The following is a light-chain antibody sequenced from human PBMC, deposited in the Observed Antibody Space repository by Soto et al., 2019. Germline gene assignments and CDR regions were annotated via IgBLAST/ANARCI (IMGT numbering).Light chain of an antibody. CDR2: DAS. J-gene: IGKJ2*01. CDR1: QNINAW. V-gene: IGKV1-5*01. CDR3: LQDYNFPFT. Sequence: IQMTQSPSTLSASVGDRVTITCRASQNINAWLAWYQQKPGKAPKLLISDASSLESGVPSRFSGSGSGTEFTLTISGLQPDDFATYYCLQDYNFPFTFGQGTKLEIK.